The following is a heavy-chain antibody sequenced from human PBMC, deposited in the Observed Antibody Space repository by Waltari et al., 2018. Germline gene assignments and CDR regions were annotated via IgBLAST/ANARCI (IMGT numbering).Heavy chain of an antibody. CDR3: AREDYGSGSLFDP. V-gene: IGHV4-38-2*02. Sequence: QVQLQESGPGLVKPSETLSLTCAVSGYSISSGYYWGWIRQPPGKGLEWIERIYDSGSNCYDPSIKGRVTISVDTSRNQFSLKLSTVTAADTSVYYCAREDYGSGSLFDPWGQGTLVTVSS. CDR2: IYDSGSN. J-gene: IGHJ5*02. CDR1: GYSISSGYY. D-gene: IGHD3-10*01.